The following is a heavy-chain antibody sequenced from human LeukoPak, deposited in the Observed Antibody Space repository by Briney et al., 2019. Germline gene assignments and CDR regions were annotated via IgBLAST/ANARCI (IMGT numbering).Heavy chain of an antibody. V-gene: IGHV1-46*01. CDR2: INPNVGST. CDR3: ARDRAYSGSYFFDY. Sequence: ASVRVSCKASGYTFTSYYMHWVRQAPGQGLEWMGIINPNVGSTSYAQRFQGRVAMTRDTSTSTAYMELSSLRSEDTALYYCARDRAYSGSYFFDYWGQGTLATVSS. D-gene: IGHD1-26*01. CDR1: GYTFTSYY. J-gene: IGHJ4*02.